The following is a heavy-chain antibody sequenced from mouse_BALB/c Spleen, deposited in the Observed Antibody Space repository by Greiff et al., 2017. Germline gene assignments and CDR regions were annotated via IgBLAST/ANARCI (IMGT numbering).Heavy chain of an antibody. J-gene: IGHJ2*01. D-gene: IGHD2-3*01. Sequence: DVKLQESGPSLVKPSQTLSLTCSVTGDSITSGYWNWIRKFPGNKLEYMGYISYSGSTYYNPSLKSRISITRDTSKNQYYLQLNSVTTEDTATYYCARYGIYDGYYDYFDYWGQGTTLTVSS. CDR3: ARYGIYDGYYDYFDY. V-gene: IGHV3-8*02. CDR2: ISYSGST. CDR1: GDSITSGY.